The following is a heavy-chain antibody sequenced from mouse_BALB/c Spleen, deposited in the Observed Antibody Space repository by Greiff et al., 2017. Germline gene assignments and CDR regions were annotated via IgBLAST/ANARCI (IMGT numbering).Heavy chain of an antibody. CDR3: AREGDYDMFAY. CDR1: GYTFTSYV. J-gene: IGHJ3*01. Sequence: EVQLQQSGPELVKPGASVKMSCKASGYTFTSYVMHWVKQKPGQGLEWIGYINPYNDGTKYNEKFKGKATLTSDKSSSTAYMELSSLTSEDSAVYYCAREGDYDMFAYWGQGTLVTVSA. V-gene: IGHV1-14*01. D-gene: IGHD2-4*01. CDR2: INPYNDGT.